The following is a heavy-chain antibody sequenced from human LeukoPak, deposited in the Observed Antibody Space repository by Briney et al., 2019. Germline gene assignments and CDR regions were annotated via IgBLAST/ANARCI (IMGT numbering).Heavy chain of an antibody. V-gene: IGHV3-48*01. Sequence: PGGSLRLSCAASGFTFSSYAMSWVRQAPGKGLEWVSYISSSSSTIYYADSVKGRFTISRDKAKNSLYLQMNSLRAEDTAVYYCARALMITFGGVIVTRSFDYWGQGTLVTVSS. CDR1: GFTFSSYA. D-gene: IGHD3-16*02. CDR2: ISSSSSTI. J-gene: IGHJ4*02. CDR3: ARALMITFGGVIVTRSFDY.